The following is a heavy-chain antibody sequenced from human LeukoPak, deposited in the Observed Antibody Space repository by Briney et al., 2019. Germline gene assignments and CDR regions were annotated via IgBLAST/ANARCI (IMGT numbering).Heavy chain of an antibody. J-gene: IGHJ5*02. Sequence: SETLSLTCAVYGGSFSGYYWSWIRQPPGKGLEWIGEINHSGSTNYNPSLKSRVTISVDTSKNQFSLKLSSVTAADTAVYYRARGRRWFGESRGRIYNWFDPWGQGTLVTVSS. D-gene: IGHD3-10*01. V-gene: IGHV4-34*01. CDR1: GGSFSGYY. CDR3: ARGRRWFGESRGRIYNWFDP. CDR2: INHSGST.